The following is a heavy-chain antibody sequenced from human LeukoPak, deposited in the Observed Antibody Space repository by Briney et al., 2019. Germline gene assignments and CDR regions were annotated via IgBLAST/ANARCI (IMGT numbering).Heavy chain of an antibody. D-gene: IGHD2-2*01. CDR1: GGSFSVYY. CDR3: ARASKWVPADHNWFDP. J-gene: IGHJ5*02. CDR2: INHSGST. Sequence: WETLSLTCAVYGGSFSVYYWSWIRGPPGEGLECIGEINHSGSTNYNPSLKSRVTISVDTSKNQFSLKLSSVTAADTAVYYCARASKWVPADHNWFDPWGQGTLVTVSS. V-gene: IGHV4-34*01.